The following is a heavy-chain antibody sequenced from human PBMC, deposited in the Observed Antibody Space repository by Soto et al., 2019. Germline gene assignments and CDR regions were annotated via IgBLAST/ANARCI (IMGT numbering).Heavy chain of an antibody. Sequence: SVKVSCKASGFTFTSSAVQWVRQARGQRLEWIGWIVVGSGNTNYAQKFQERVTITRDMSTSTAYMELSSLRSEDTAVYYCAAVTYGDYVDFDLWGRGTLVTVSS. CDR1: GFTFTSSA. CDR3: AAVTYGDYVDFDL. V-gene: IGHV1-58*01. J-gene: IGHJ2*01. D-gene: IGHD4-17*01. CDR2: IVVGSGNT.